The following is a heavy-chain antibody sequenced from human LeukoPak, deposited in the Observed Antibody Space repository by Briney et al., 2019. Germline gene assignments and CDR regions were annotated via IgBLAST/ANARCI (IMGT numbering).Heavy chain of an antibody. J-gene: IGHJ4*02. Sequence: SETLSLTCTVSGGSISSYYWSWIRQPPGKGLEWIGYIYYSGSTNYNPSLKSRVTISVDTSKNQFSLKLSSVTAADTAVYYCARGELDIQRYYYDSSGYSFDYWGQGTLVTVSS. V-gene: IGHV4-59*01. D-gene: IGHD3-22*01. CDR3: ARGELDIQRYYYDSSGYSFDY. CDR2: IYYSGST. CDR1: GGSISSYY.